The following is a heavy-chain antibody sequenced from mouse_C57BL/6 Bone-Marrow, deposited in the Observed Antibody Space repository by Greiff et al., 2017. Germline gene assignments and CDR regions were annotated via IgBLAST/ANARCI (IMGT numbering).Heavy chain of an antibody. D-gene: IGHD4-1*01. CDR1: GYTFTSYW. Sequence: QVQLQQPGAELVRPGSSVKLSCKASGYTFTSYWMDWVKQRPGQGLEWIGNIYPSDSETHYNQKFKDKATLTVDKSSSTAYMQLSSLTSEDSAVYYGARTSNWDGYWGQGTTLTVSS. V-gene: IGHV1-61*01. CDR2: IYPSDSET. CDR3: ARTSNWDGY. J-gene: IGHJ2*01.